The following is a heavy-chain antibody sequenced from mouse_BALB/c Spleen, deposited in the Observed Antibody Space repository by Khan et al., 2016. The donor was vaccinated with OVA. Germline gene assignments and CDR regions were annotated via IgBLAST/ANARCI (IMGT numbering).Heavy chain of an antibody. D-gene: IGHD2-10*01. CDR2: IWNDGNT. CDR1: GFSLTNYC. J-gene: IGHJ4*01. CDR3: ARQPYYHYNIMDY. Sequence: QVQLKESGPGLVAPSQCLSFTCTISGFSLTNYCVHWVRQPPGKGLEWLVVIWNDGNTAYYSAFKSRLTISKDNSKSQVFLKMNSLQTHDTAVYFCARQPYYHYNIMDYWGQGTSVTVSS. V-gene: IGHV2-6-1*01.